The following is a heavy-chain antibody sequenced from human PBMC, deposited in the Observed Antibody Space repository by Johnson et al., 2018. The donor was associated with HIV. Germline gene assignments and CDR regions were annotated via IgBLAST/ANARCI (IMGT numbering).Heavy chain of an antibody. D-gene: IGHD1-26*01. CDR1: GFIFDDYG. CDR3: ARRDSGSLSFDL. Sequence: AQLVESGGGVLRPGASLRLSCEGFGFIFDDYGLNWVRQAPGKGLEWVSGINWNGGITGYADSVKGRCTISRDNDKSSVYMQMNNLRAEDTAFYYCARRDSGSLSFDLWGQGTMVTVSS. J-gene: IGHJ3*01. CDR2: INWNGGIT. V-gene: IGHV3-20*04.